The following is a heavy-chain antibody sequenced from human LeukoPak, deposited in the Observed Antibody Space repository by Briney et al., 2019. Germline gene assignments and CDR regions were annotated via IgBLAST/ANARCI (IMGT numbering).Heavy chain of an antibody. J-gene: IGHJ4*02. CDR1: GFTFSDYY. Sequence: GGSLRLSCAASGFTFSDYYMSWIRQAPGKGLEWVSYISSSGSTIYYADSVKGRFTISRDNAKNSLYLQMNSLRAEDTAVYYCARDVSPMIVEDAEGPWGQGTLVTVSS. V-gene: IGHV3-11*04. D-gene: IGHD3-22*01. CDR3: ARDVSPMIVEDAEGP. CDR2: ISSSGSTI.